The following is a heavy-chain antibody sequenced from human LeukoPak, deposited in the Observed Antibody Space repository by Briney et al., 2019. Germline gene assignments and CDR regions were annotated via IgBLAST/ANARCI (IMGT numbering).Heavy chain of an antibody. Sequence: GGSLRLSCAASGFTFSSYGMHWVRQAPGKGLEWVAVISYDGSNKYYADSVKGRFTISRDNSKNTLYLQMNSLRAEDTAVYYCAKNGPYREDYGMDVWGQGTTVTVSS. CDR3: AKNGPYREDYGMDV. J-gene: IGHJ6*02. CDR2: ISYDGSNK. CDR1: GFTFSSYG. V-gene: IGHV3-30*18. D-gene: IGHD3-16*02.